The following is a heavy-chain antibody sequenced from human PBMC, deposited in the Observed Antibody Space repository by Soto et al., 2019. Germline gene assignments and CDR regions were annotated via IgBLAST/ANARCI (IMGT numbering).Heavy chain of an antibody. CDR2: SRNKANSYST. Sequence: EVQLVESGGGLVQPGGSLRLSCAASGFTFSDHYMDWVRQAPGKGLEWVGRSRNKANSYSTEYAASVKGRFTTSRAESKLYLYLQMNSLKTVDPAVYYCARFSGSYTRGLDYWGQGTLVTVSS. V-gene: IGHV3-72*01. CDR1: GFTFSDHY. CDR3: ARFSGSYTRGLDY. J-gene: IGHJ4*02. D-gene: IGHD1-26*01.